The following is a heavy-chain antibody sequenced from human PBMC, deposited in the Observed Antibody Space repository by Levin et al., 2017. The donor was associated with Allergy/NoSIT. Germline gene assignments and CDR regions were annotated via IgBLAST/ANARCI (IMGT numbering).Heavy chain of an antibody. Sequence: ASVKVSCKASGYTFTNYDINWVRQATGQGPEWMGWMNPNSGNTGYAQKFQGRVTMTRDTSISTAYMELSSLRSEDTAVYYCAKTICSNGVCDGFDYWGQGTLVTVSS. CDR3: AKTICSNGVCDGFDY. V-gene: IGHV1-8*01. J-gene: IGHJ4*02. D-gene: IGHD2-8*01. CDR1: GYTFTNYD. CDR2: MNPNSGNT.